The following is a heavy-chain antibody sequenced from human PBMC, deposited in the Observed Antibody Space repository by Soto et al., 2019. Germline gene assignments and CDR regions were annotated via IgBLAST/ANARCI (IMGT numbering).Heavy chain of an antibody. CDR3: ARGRYGDY. J-gene: IGHJ4*02. Sequence: QVHLVQSGAEVKKPGASVKVSCKASGYTFTSYGITWVRQAPGQGLEWIGWISAHNGNTDYAQKLQGRVIVTRDTSTITAYMELRGLISDDTAVYYFARGRYGDYWGQGALVTVSS. V-gene: IGHV1-18*01. CDR1: GYTFTSYG. D-gene: IGHD1-1*01. CDR2: ISAHNGNT.